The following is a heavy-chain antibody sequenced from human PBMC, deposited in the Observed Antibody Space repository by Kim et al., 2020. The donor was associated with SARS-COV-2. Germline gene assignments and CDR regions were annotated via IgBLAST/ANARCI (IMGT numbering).Heavy chain of an antibody. CDR1: GFTFDDYA. CDR2: ISWNSGSI. V-gene: IGHV3-9*01. D-gene: IGHD6-19*01. J-gene: IGHJ4*02. Sequence: GGSLRLSCAASGFTFDDYAMHWVRQAPGKGLEWVSGISWNSGSIGYADSVKGRFTISRDNAKNSLYLQMNSLRAEDTALYYRAKDIGYSSGCPDYWGQGTLVTVSS. CDR3: AKDIGYSSGCPDY.